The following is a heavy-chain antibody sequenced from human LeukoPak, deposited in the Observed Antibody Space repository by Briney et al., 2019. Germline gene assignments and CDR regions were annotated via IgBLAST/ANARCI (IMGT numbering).Heavy chain of an antibody. V-gene: IGHV4-34*01. Sequence: SETLSLTCAVYGGSFSGYYWSWIRQPPGKGLEWIGEINHSGSTNHNPSLKSRVTISVDTSKNQFSLKLSSVTAADTAVYYCARGKGLIDNWGQGTLVTVSS. CDR1: GGSFSGYY. CDR3: ARGKGLIDN. D-gene: IGHD3-16*01. CDR2: INHSGST. J-gene: IGHJ4*02.